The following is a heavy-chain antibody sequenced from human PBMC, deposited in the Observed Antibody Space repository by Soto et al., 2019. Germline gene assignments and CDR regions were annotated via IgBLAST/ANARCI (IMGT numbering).Heavy chain of an antibody. V-gene: IGHV5-51*01. CDR2: IYPGDSDD. D-gene: IGHD1-1*01. J-gene: IGHJ5*02. Sequence: PGGSLKISCKGSGYTFSGYWIGWVRQMSGNGLEWMGIIYPGDSDDRYSPSFQGQVTISADESITTAYLQWDSLKASDNAINYGGAQQKLPWINAWGQGTLVTVSS. CDR3: GAQQKLPWINA. CDR1: GYTFSGYW.